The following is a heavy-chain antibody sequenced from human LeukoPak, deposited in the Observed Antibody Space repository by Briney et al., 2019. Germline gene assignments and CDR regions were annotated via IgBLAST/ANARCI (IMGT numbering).Heavy chain of an antibody. Sequence: SETLSLTCTVSGGSISSYYWSWIRQPPGKGLEWIGYIYYSGSTNYNPSLKSRVTISVDTSKNQFSLKLSSVTAADTAVYYCARLREEHLVDYWGQGTLVTVSS. D-gene: IGHD1/OR15-1a*01. CDR2: IYYSGST. V-gene: IGHV4-59*08. CDR3: ARLREEHLVDY. J-gene: IGHJ4*02. CDR1: GGSISSYY.